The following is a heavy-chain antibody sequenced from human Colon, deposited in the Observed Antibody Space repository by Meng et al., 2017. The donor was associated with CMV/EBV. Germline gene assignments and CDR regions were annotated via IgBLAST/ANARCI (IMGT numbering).Heavy chain of an antibody. V-gene: IGHV4-59*01. D-gene: IGHD5/OR15-5a*01. CDR3: VRNLKKFPVSGLDV. CDR1: GGSISSYY. Sequence: SETLSLTCTVSGGSISSYYWSWMRQPPEKGLEWIGFIHYSGRTSYNSSLQSRVTISVDTSVATVYLEVHNLRSDDTAVYYCVRNLKKFPVSGLDVWGQGTTVTVSS. J-gene: IGHJ6*02. CDR2: IHYSGRT.